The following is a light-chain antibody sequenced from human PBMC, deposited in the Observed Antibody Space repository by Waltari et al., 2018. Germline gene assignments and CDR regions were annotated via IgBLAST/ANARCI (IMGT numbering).Light chain of an antibody. J-gene: IGKJ1*01. CDR1: QSLVHRDGNTY. CDR2: KVS. CDR3: MQGSQWPGT. Sequence: DVGLTQSPFSLPVTLGQPASISCRSSQSLVHRDGNTYLNWYQQRPGQSPRRLLYKVSTRDAGVPDRFSGSGSGTDFTLKITRVEAEDVGVYYCMQGSQWPGTFGQGTKVEIK. V-gene: IGKV2-30*02.